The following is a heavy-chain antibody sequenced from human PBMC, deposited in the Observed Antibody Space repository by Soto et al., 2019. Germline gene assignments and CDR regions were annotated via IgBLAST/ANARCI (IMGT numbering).Heavy chain of an antibody. CDR2: INHSGST. V-gene: IGHV4-34*01. CDR3: ATIAAAGDFDY. CDR1: GGSFSGYY. Sequence: SETLSLTCAVYGGSFSGYYWSWIRQPPGKGLEWIGEINHSGSTNYNPSLKSRITISVDTSKNQFSLKLSSVTAADTAVYYCATIAAAGDFDYWGQGTLVTVS. J-gene: IGHJ4*02. D-gene: IGHD6-13*01.